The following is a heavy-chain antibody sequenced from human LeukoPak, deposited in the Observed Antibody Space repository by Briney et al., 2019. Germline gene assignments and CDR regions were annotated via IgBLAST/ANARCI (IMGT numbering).Heavy chain of an antibody. Sequence: PSETLSLTCTVSGGSISSYYWSWIRQPPGKGLEWIGYIYYSGSTNYNPSLKSRVTISVDTSKNQFSLKLSSVTAADTVVYYCASYYLAVGYFDYWGQGTLVAVSS. V-gene: IGHV4-59*08. J-gene: IGHJ4*02. CDR2: IYYSGST. D-gene: IGHD3-10*01. CDR3: ASYYLAVGYFDY. CDR1: GGSISSYY.